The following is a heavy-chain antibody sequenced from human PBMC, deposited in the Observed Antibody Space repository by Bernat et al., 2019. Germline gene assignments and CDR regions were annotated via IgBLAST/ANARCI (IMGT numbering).Heavy chain of an antibody. CDR2: ISFDGSNK. J-gene: IGHJ4*02. D-gene: IGHD6-19*01. CDR1: GFTFSTYA. CDR3: AKVGVAVVGTGDFDY. Sequence: QVQLVESGGGVVQPGRSLRLSCAASGFTFSTYAMHGVRQAPGKGLEWGGVISFDGSNKYYADPVKGRITISKNNSKNTQYLQMNSLRAEDAAVYFCAKVGVAVVGTGDFDYWGQGTLVTVSS. V-gene: IGHV3-30*18.